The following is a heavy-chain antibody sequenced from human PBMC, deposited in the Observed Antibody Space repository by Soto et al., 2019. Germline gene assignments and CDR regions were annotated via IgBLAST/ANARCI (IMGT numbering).Heavy chain of an antibody. V-gene: IGHV1-46*01. CDR3: ARTGAYYDFWSGYYYYYYGMDV. J-gene: IGHJ6*02. Sequence: ASVKVSCKASGYTFTSYYMHWVRQAPGQGLEWMGIIHPSGGSTSYAQKFQGRVTMTRDTSTSTVYMELSSLRSEDTAVYYCARTGAYYDFWSGYYYYYYGMDVWGQGTTVTVSS. D-gene: IGHD3-3*01. CDR1: GYTFTSYY. CDR2: IHPSGGST.